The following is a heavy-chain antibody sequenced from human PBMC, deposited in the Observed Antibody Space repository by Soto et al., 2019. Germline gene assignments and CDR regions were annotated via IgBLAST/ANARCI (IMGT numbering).Heavy chain of an antibody. CDR2: INAGNGNT. J-gene: IGHJ3*02. CDR1: GYTFTSYA. CDR3: ARWDGYNHDAFDI. D-gene: IGHD5-12*01. Sequence: ASVKVSCKASGYTFTSYARHWERQAPGQRLEWMGWINAGNGNTKYSQKFQGRVTITRDTSASTAYMELSSLRSEDTAVYYCARWDGYNHDAFDIWGHGTMVTNSS. V-gene: IGHV1-3*01.